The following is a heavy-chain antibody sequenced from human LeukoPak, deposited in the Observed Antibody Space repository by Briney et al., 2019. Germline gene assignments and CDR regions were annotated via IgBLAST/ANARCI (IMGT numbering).Heavy chain of an antibody. J-gene: IGHJ4*02. CDR2: IYYSGST. V-gene: IGHV4-59*12. CDR1: GGSMSPYH. Sequence: SETLSLTCTVSGGSMSPYHWGWIRQPPGKGLEWTGYIYYSGSTNYNPSLNSRVTISVDTSKNQFSLKLSSVTAADTAVYYCARESSGYSSGLIDYWGQGTLVTVSS. CDR3: ARESSGYSSGLIDY. D-gene: IGHD6-19*01.